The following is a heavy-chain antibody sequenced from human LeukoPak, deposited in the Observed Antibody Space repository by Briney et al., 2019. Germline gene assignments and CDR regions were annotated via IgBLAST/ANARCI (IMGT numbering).Heavy chain of an antibody. CDR1: GYTFTSYY. Sequence: GASVKVSCKASGYTFTSYYMHWVRQAPGQGLEWMGWINPNSGGTNYAQKFQGRVTMTRDTSISTAYMELSRLRSDDTAVYYCARAGGPTMNEWFDPWGQGTLVTVSS. V-gene: IGHV1-2*02. D-gene: IGHD3-22*01. CDR2: INPNSGGT. J-gene: IGHJ5*02. CDR3: ARAGGPTMNEWFDP.